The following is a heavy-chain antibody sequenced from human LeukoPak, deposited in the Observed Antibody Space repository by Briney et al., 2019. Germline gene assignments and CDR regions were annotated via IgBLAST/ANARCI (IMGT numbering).Heavy chain of an antibody. CDR2: ISGSGGRT. V-gene: IGHV3-23*01. CDR3: AKPDSSGYYYRPYYFDY. J-gene: IGHJ4*02. CDR1: GFTFSSYA. D-gene: IGHD3-22*01. Sequence: RGSLRLSCAASGFTFSSYAMSWVRQAQGRWLEWVSAISGSGGRTYYADSVKGRFTISRDNSKNTLYLQMNSLRAEDTAVYYCAKPDSSGYYYRPYYFDYCGQGTLVTVSS.